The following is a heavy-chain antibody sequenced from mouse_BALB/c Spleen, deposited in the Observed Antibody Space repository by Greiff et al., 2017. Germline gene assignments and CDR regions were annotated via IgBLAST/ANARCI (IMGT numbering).Heavy chain of an antibody. CDR1: GYSFTSYY. D-gene: IGHD3-3*01. Sequence: EVQLQQSGPELMKPGASVKISCKASGYSFTSYYMHWVKQSHGKSLEWIGYIDPFNGGTSYNQKFKGKATLTVDKSSSTAYMHLSSLTSEDSAVYYCARGTFSLYYFDYWGQGTTLTVSS. V-gene: IGHV1S135*01. J-gene: IGHJ2*01. CDR3: ARGTFSLYYFDY. CDR2: IDPFNGGT.